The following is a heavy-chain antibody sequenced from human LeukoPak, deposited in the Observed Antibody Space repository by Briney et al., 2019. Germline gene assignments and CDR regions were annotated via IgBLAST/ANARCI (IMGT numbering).Heavy chain of an antibody. CDR1: AGSITTSSYY. J-gene: IGHJ6*03. Sequence: SETLSLTCTVSAGSITTSSYYWGWIRQPPGNGLQWIGSIYYSGTTSYNPSLKSRVTTSIDTSKNQFSLKLSSVTAADTAVYYCARTPSGSSSGGIYYYYYMDVWGKGTTVTVSS. V-gene: IGHV4-39*01. D-gene: IGHD6-6*01. CDR3: ARTPSGSSSGGIYYYYYMDV. CDR2: IYYSGTT.